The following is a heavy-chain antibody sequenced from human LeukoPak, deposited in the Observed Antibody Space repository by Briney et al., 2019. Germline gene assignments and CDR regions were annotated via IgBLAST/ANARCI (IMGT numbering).Heavy chain of an antibody. Sequence: GGSLRLSCAASGFTFSNAWMSWVRQAPGKGLEWVGRIKSKTDGGTTDYAAPVKGRFTISRDDSKNTLYLQMNSLKTEDTAVYYCTTDHSPFWSGYPAFDYWGQGTLVTVSS. D-gene: IGHD3-3*01. V-gene: IGHV3-15*01. CDR1: GFTFSNAW. J-gene: IGHJ4*02. CDR2: IKSKTDGGTT. CDR3: TTDHSPFWSGYPAFDY.